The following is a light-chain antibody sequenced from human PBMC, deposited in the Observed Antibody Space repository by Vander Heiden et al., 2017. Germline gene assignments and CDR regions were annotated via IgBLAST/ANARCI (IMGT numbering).Light chain of an antibody. V-gene: IGKV1-5*03. J-gene: IGKJ2*01. CDR1: QSISSW. CDR2: KAS. CDR3: QQVNSYSLT. Sequence: DIQMTQSPSTLSASVGDRITITCRASQSISSWLAWYQQKPWKAPKLLIYKASTLQSGVPSRFSGSGSGTDFTLTISILQPDDFATYYCQQVNSYSLTFGQGTKLEIK.